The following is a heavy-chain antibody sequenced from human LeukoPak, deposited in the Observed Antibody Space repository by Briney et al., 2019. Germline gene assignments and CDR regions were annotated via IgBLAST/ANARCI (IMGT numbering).Heavy chain of an antibody. V-gene: IGHV6-1*01. Sequence: SQTLSLTCAISGDIVSSNSAAWNWIRQSPSRGLEWLGRTYYRSKWYNDYAVSVKSRITINPDTSKNQFSLQLNSVTPEDTAVYYCVVVRDSDGGMDVWGQGTTVTVSS. CDR1: GDIVSSNSAA. D-gene: IGHD3-10*01. CDR2: TYYRSKWYN. J-gene: IGHJ6*02. CDR3: VVVRDSDGGMDV.